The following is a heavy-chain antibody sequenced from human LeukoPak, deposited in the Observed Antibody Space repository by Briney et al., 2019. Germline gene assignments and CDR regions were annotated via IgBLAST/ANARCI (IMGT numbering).Heavy chain of an antibody. CDR2: IHTGGNT. CDR3: ARERDGYCGGDCYYYYGMDV. Sequence: GGSLRLSCTASGFAVSRNYINWVRQAPGKGLEWVSVIHTGGNTYYADSVKGRFTISRDNSKNTVYLQMNGLRAEDTALYYCARERDGYCGGDCYYYYGMDVWGQGTTVTVSS. CDR1: GFAVSRNY. J-gene: IGHJ6*02. V-gene: IGHV3-66*01. D-gene: IGHD2-21*02.